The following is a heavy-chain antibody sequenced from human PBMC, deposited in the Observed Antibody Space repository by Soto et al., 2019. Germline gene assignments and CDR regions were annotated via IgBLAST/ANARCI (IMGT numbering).Heavy chain of an antibody. CDR1: GGSINSGGYY. CDR3: ARDMLGGSYGMDV. CDR2: VFYSGST. J-gene: IGHJ6*02. Sequence: QVQLQESGPGLVKPSQTLSLTCTVSGGSINSGGYYWSWIRQHPGKGLEWIGYVFYSGSTYYNPSLKSRVTISVDTSKNQFSLKLTSVTAADTAVYYCARDMLGGSYGMDVWGQGTTVTVSS. V-gene: IGHV4-31*03. D-gene: IGHD3-10*02.